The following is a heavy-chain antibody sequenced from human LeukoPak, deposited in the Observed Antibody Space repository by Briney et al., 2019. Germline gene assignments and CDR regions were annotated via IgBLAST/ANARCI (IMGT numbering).Heavy chain of an antibody. CDR1: GYSFTSYW. CDR2: IYPGDSDT. Sequence: GESLEISCKGSGYSFTSYWLGWVRQMPGKGLEWMGIIYPGDSDTRYSPSFQGQVTISADNSIRTAYLQWSSRKASDTAMYYWARQGGATGTPYYFDYWGQGTLVTVSS. D-gene: IGHD1-1*01. V-gene: IGHV5-51*01. CDR3: ARQGGATGTPYYFDY. J-gene: IGHJ4*02.